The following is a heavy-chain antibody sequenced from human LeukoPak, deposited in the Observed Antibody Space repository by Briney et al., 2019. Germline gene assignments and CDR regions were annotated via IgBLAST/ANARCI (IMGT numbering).Heavy chain of an antibody. CDR3: ARERWGDAFDI. CDR2: IQYDGNNK. Sequence: GGSLRLSCAASGFTFSKYGMHWVRQAPGKGLEWLTFIQYDGNNKYYSDSVKGRFTISRDNSKNTLFLQMNSLRAEDTAVYYCARERWGDAFDIWGQGTLVTVSS. D-gene: IGHD3-16*01. CDR1: GFTFSKYG. V-gene: IGHV3-30*02. J-gene: IGHJ3*02.